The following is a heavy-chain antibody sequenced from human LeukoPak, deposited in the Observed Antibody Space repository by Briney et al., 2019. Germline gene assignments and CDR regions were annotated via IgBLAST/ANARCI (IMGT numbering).Heavy chain of an antibody. CDR3: TTDKKGGPDCSGDSCYFN. CDR2: IKSKTDGGTT. D-gene: IGHD2-15*01. J-gene: IGHJ4*02. V-gene: IGHV3-15*01. CDR1: GFTFSSYT. Sequence: PGGSLRLSCEASGFTFSSYTMNWVRQAPGKGLEWVGRIKSKTDGGTTDYAAPVKGRFTISRDDSKNTLYLQMNSLKTEDTAVYYCTTDKKGGPDCSGDSCYFNWGQGTLVTVSS.